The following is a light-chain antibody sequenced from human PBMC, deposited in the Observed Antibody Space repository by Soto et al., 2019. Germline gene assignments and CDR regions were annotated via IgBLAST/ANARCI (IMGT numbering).Light chain of an antibody. V-gene: IGKV1-9*01. Sequence: IQLTQSPSSLSASVGDRVTVTCRASQDISNYLAWYQQSPGRAPKLLIYLASTLESGVPSRFSGSGSGTDFTLTISSLQPEDFATYYCQQLESDPPWTFGQGTRAEIK. CDR3: QQLESDPPWT. CDR2: LAS. J-gene: IGKJ1*01. CDR1: QDISNY.